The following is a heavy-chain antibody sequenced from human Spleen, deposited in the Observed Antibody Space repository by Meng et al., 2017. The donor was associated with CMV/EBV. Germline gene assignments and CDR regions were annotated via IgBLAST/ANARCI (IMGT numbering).Heavy chain of an antibody. J-gene: IGHJ4*02. Sequence: GESLKISCAASGFTFSSYTMNWVRQVPGKGLEWVANIKQDGSEKNYVDSVKGRFTISRDNAKHSVFLQMRSLRVEDMAVYYCARPNSSAGNWNLDFWGQGTLVTVSS. CDR3: ARPNSSAGNWNLDF. CDR2: IKQDGSEK. D-gene: IGHD1-20*01. CDR1: GFTFSSYT. V-gene: IGHV3-7*01.